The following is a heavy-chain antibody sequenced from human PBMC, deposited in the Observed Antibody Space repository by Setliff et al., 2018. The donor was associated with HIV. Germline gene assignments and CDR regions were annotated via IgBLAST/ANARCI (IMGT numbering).Heavy chain of an antibody. CDR3: ARGNNDLGSFDY. CDR2: IYASGKT. CDR1: GDSLNTYY. V-gene: IGHV4-4*07. D-gene: IGHD3-16*01. Sequence: PSETLSLTCTVSGDSLNTYYWSWIRQSGGKGLEWIGRIYASGKTTFNPSLKSRVRMSVDTSKNQFSLKLTSVTASDTAVYYCARGNNDLGSFDYWGQGALVTVSS. J-gene: IGHJ4*02.